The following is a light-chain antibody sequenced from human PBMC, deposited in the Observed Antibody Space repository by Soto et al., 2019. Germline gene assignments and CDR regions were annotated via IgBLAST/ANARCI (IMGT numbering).Light chain of an antibody. CDR1: SSDVGGHNF. V-gene: IGLV2-14*01. CDR2: EVT. J-gene: IGLJ3*02. CDR3: NSYTSTVPRV. Sequence: QSALTQPASVSGSPGQSITISCTGTSSDVGGHNFVSWYQHHPGKAPKLMIYEVTHRPSGISDRFSGSKSGNTASLTISGLQAEEEADYYCNSYTSTVPRVFGGGTKLTVL.